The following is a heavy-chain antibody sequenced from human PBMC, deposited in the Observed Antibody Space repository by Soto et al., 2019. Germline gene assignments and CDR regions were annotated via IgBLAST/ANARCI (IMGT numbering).Heavy chain of an antibody. D-gene: IGHD3-22*01. CDR3: ARDSLFLDSSGYYYPGYYYYGMDV. J-gene: IGHJ6*02. CDR2: INPSGGST. Sequence: ASVKVSCKASGYTFTSNYMHWVRQAPGQGLEWMGIINPSGGSTSYAQKFQGGVTMTRDTSTSTVYMELSSLRSEDTAVYYCARDSLFLDSSGYYYPGYYYYGMDVWGQGTTVTVSS. V-gene: IGHV1-46*01. CDR1: GYTFTSNY.